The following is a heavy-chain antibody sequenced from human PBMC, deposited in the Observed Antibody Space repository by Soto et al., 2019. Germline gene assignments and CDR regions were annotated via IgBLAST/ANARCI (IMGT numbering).Heavy chain of an antibody. J-gene: IGHJ4*02. Sequence: ASVKVSCKASGYTFTGHYIHWVRQAPEQGPEWMGEIGPESGATRYAQKFQGRVTMTRDMSITTVYMELNNLSPDDTAVYYCGRGRSGQIGVFYWGQGTTVTVYS. CDR1: GYTFTGHY. CDR2: IGPESGAT. D-gene: IGHD5-12*01. V-gene: IGHV1-2*02. CDR3: GRGRSGQIGVFY.